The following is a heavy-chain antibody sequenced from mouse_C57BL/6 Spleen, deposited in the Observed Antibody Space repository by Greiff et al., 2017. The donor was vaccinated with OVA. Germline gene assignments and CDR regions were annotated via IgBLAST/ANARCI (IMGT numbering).Heavy chain of an antibody. J-gene: IGHJ4*01. CDR1: GFTFSSYA. V-gene: IGHV5-4*03. CDR2: ISDGGSYT. CDR3: ARYGNYGGAMDY. D-gene: IGHD2-10*02. Sequence: EVKVVESGGGLVKPGGSLKLSCAASGFTFSSYAMSWVRQTPEKRLEWVATISDGGSYTYYPDNVKGRFTISRDNAKNNLYLQMSHLKSEDTAMYYCARYGNYGGAMDYWGQGTSVTVSS.